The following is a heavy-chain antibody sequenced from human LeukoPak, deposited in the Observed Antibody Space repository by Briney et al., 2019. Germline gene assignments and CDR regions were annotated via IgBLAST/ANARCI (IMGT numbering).Heavy chain of an antibody. Sequence: PGGSLRLSCAASGFLVSDNYMSWVRQAPGQGLEWVSVIYSGGSTYYADPVKGRFTISRDNSKNTVFLQLNSLRAEDTAVYYCARYHYDSSGYPYYFDYWGQGTLVTVSS. CDR1: GFLVSDNY. CDR2: IYSGGST. J-gene: IGHJ4*02. D-gene: IGHD3-22*01. V-gene: IGHV3-53*01. CDR3: ARYHYDSSGYPYYFDY.